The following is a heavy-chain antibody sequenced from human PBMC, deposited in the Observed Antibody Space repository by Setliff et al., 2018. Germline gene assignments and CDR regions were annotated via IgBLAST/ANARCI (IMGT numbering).Heavy chain of an antibody. Sequence: PSETLSLTCTVSGDSISSGAYFWSWIRQPPGKGLEWIAYIYHSGSAYYNPSLKSRVTMSVDTSKNQFSLHLTSVTAADTAVYYCAREVGTSTSSDAFDGWGQGMMVTVSS. D-gene: IGHD1-26*01. CDR1: GDSISSGAYF. J-gene: IGHJ3*01. CDR3: AREVGTSTSSDAFDG. V-gene: IGHV4-30-4*02. CDR2: IYHSGSA.